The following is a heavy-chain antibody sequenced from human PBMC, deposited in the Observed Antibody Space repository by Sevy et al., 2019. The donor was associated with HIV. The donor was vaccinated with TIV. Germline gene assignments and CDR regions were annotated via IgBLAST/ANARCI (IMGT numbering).Heavy chain of an antibody. CDR1: GGSISSYY. J-gene: IGHJ6*03. CDR2: IYYSGST. Sequence: SETLSLTCTVSGGSISSYYWSWIRQPPGKGLEWIGYIYYSGSTNYIPSLKSRVTISVDTSKNQFSLKLSSVTAADTAVYYCARTQKSTSGYSYGPYYYYMDVWGKGTTVTVSS. CDR3: ARTQKSTSGYSYGPYYYYMDV. V-gene: IGHV4-59*01. D-gene: IGHD5-18*01.